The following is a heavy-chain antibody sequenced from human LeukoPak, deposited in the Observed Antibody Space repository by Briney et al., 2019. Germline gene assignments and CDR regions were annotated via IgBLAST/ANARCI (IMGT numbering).Heavy chain of an antibody. CDR3: AKGSEVDTATFGG. D-gene: IGHD5-18*01. Sequence: GGSLRLSCAASGFTFSSYAMSWVRQAPGKGLEWGSAISGSGGSTYYADSVKGRFTISRDNPKNTLYLQMNSLRAEDTAVYYCAKGSEVDTATFGGWGQGTLVTVSS. J-gene: IGHJ4*02. V-gene: IGHV3-23*01. CDR1: GFTFSSYA. CDR2: ISGSGGST.